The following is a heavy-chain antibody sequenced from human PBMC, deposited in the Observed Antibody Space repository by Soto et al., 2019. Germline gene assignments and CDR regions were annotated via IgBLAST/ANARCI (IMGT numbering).Heavy chain of an antibody. CDR2: IKQDGGEK. J-gene: IGHJ4*02. CDR3: ARGAFPTWGTYPLDY. Sequence: EVQLVESGGGLVQPGGSLRLSCAASGFTFTSYWMTWVRQAPGKGLEWVANIKQDGGEKYYVGSVKGRFTISRDNAENSFYLQLDSLRAEDAAVYYCARGAFPTWGTYPLDYWGQGTLVTVSS. D-gene: IGHD3-16*02. CDR1: GFTFTSYW. V-gene: IGHV3-7*04.